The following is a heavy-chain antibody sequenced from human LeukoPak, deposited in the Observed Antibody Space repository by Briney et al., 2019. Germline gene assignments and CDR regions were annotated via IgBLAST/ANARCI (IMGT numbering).Heavy chain of an antibody. J-gene: IGHJ4*02. D-gene: IGHD1-1*01. CDR3: AKGQELDDGVFDS. CDR2: IRSNGDTA. CDR1: GFTFSRIA. Sequence: PTGGSLRLSCAASGFTFSRIAMTWVRQAPGKGLEWVSTIRSNGDTAYNADSVRGRFAISRDNSKNALFLQMDSLRVEDTAIYYCAKGQELDDGVFDSWGQGTLVTVSS. V-gene: IGHV3-23*01.